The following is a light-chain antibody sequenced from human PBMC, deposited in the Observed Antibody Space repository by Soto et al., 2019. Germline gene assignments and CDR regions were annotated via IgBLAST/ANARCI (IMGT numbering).Light chain of an antibody. V-gene: IGLV2-14*01. CDR1: SSDVGGYNY. J-gene: IGLJ2*01. Sequence: QSALTQPASVSGSPGQSITISCTGTSSDVGGYNYVSWYQQHPGKAPKLMIYDVSNRPSGVSNRFSGSKSGNTASLTISGLQAEDEAAYYCSSYTSSSNYVVFGGGTKVTVL. CDR2: DVS. CDR3: SSYTSSSNYVV.